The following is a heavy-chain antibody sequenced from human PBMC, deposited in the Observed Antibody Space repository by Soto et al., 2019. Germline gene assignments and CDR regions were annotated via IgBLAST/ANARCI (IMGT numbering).Heavy chain of an antibody. Sequence: PGESLKISCNGSGYSFTIYWIGWVRQMPGKGLEWMGIIYPGDSDTRYSPSFQGQVTISADKSISTAYLQWSSLKASDTAMYYCARTSGGEWLSSSGMDVWGQGTTVTVSS. CDR1: GYSFTIYW. V-gene: IGHV5-51*01. CDR3: ARTSGGEWLSSSGMDV. D-gene: IGHD3-10*01. CDR2: IYPGDSDT. J-gene: IGHJ6*02.